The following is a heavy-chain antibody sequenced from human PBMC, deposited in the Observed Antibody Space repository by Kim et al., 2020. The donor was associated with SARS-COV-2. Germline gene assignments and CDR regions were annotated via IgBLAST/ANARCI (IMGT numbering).Heavy chain of an antibody. V-gene: IGHV3-48*02. CDR3: ARGSGSWELRKHYFDY. CDR2: IISYGSTI. D-gene: IGHD1-26*01. J-gene: IGHJ4*02. Sequence: GGSLRLSCAASGFTFSSYSMNWVRQAPGKGLEWVSYIISYGSTIYYADSVKGRFTISRDNDKNSLYLQMSSLRDEDTAVYYCARGSGSWELRKHYFDYWGQGTLVTVSS. CDR1: GFTFSSYS.